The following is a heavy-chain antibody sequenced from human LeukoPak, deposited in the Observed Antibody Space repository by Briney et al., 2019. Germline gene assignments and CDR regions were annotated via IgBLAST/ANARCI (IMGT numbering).Heavy chain of an antibody. CDR2: IYYSGST. D-gene: IGHD3-10*01. Sequence: SETLSLTCTVSGGSISSYYWSWIRQPPGKGLEWIGYIYYSGSTNYNPPLKSRVTVSVDTSKNQFSLKLSSVTAADTAVYYCARILRDYYGSGSYWFDPWGQGTLVTVSS. V-gene: IGHV4-59*08. CDR1: GGSISSYY. J-gene: IGHJ5*02. CDR3: ARILRDYYGSGSYWFDP.